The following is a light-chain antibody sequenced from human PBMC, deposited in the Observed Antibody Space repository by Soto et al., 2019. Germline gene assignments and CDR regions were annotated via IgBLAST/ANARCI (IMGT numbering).Light chain of an antibody. CDR1: SSDVGGYNY. CDR2: EVS. J-gene: IGLJ3*02. V-gene: IGLV2-14*01. CDR3: SSYTSSSTLV. Sequence: QSVLTQPASVSGSPGQSITISCTGTSSDVGGYNYVSWYQQHPGKAPKLMIYEVSNRPSGVSNRVSGSKSCNTASLTISGLQAEDEADYYCSSYTSSSTLVFGGGTKLTVL.